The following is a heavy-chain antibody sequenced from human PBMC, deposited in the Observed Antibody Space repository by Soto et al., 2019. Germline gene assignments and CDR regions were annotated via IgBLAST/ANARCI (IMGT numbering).Heavy chain of an antibody. CDR3: TRHRPPDSPFIVVTTMELEY. J-gene: IGHJ4*02. CDR2: IVPSDSYT. D-gene: IGHD2-21*02. V-gene: IGHV5-10-1*01. Sequence: SLTISCETSGYSFTNFWISWVRQMPGKGLAWMGRIVPSDSYTNYSPSFQGLVTFSADVSITTAFLQWISLKTSDTAMHHCTRHRPPDSPFIVVTTMELEYLAQGTLVTVST. CDR1: GYSFTNFW.